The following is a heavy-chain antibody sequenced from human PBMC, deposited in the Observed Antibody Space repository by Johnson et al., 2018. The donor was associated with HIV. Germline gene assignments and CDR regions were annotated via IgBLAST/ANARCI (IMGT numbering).Heavy chain of an antibody. V-gene: IGHV3-66*01. J-gene: IGHJ3*02. CDR1: GFTVSSNY. Sequence: MQLVESGGGLVQPGRSLRLSCAASGFTVSSNYMSWVRQAPGTGLEWVSVIYLGGSTYYADSVRGRFTISRDNSKNTLYLQMNSLRAEDTAVYYCARDRTSRQGGAFDIWGQGTMVTVSS. CDR3: ARDRTSRQGGAFDI. CDR2: IYLGGST.